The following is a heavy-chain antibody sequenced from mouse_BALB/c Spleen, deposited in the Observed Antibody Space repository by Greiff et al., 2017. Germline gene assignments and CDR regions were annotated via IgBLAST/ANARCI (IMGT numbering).Heavy chain of an antibody. CDR2: ISYSGST. Sequence: EVKLQESGPGLVKPSQSLSLTCTVTGYSITSDYAWNWIRQFPGNKLEWMGYISYSGSTSYNPSLKSRISITRDTSKNQFFLQLNSVTTEDTATYYCARWDYYDYDVRAMDYWGQGTSVTVSS. D-gene: IGHD2-4*01. J-gene: IGHJ4*01. V-gene: IGHV3-2*02. CDR3: ARWDYYDYDVRAMDY. CDR1: GYSITSDYA.